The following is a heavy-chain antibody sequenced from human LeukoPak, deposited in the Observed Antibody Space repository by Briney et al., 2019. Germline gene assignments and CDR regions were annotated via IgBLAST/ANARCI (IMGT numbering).Heavy chain of an antibody. V-gene: IGHV1-2*02. J-gene: IGHJ4*02. CDR1: GYTFTGYH. CDR2: INPNSGGT. D-gene: IGHD7-27*01. Sequence: VASVKVSCKASGYTFTGYHMHWVRQAPGQGLEWMGWINPNSGGTNYAQKFQGRVTMTRDTSISTAYMELSRLRSDDTAVYYCARPPANWGSDYYFDYWGQGTLVTVSS. CDR3: ARPPANWGSDYYFDY.